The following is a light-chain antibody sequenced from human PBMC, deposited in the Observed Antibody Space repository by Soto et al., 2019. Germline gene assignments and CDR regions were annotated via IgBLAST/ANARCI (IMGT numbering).Light chain of an antibody. Sequence: EIVLTQSPGALSLSPGERATLSCRASQSVSSSYLAWYQQKPGQAPSLLIYGASSRATGIPDRLSGSGSGTDFTLTISRLEPEDFAVYYCQQSGSSSGWTFGQGTKVEIK. V-gene: IGKV3-20*01. CDR2: GAS. CDR3: QQSGSSSGWT. J-gene: IGKJ1*01. CDR1: QSVSSSY.